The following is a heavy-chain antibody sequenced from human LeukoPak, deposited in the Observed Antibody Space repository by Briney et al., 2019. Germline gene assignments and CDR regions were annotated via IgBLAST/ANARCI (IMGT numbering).Heavy chain of an antibody. CDR2: ISGSGGST. J-gene: IGHJ4*02. Sequence: PGGSLRLSCAASGFTFSSYAMSWVRQAPGKGLEWVSAISGSGGSTYYADSVKGRSTISRDNSKNTLYLQMNSLRAEDTAVYYCAKMVREFYTISYYFDYWGQGTLVTVSS. CDR3: AKMVREFYTISYYFDY. D-gene: IGHD2-8*01. CDR1: GFTFSSYA. V-gene: IGHV3-23*01.